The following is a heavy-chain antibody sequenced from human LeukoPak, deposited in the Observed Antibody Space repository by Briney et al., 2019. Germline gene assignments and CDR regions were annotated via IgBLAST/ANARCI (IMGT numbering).Heavy chain of an antibody. Sequence: GGSLRLSCAASGFSFSTYTMNWVRQAAGKGLEWVSSISSSTTYIYYADSVKGRFTVSRDNAKNSLFLQMDNLRAEDTAVYYCAGHFCPAGDCYAGETWWFDPWGQGTLVTVSS. J-gene: IGHJ5*02. CDR1: GFSFSTYT. CDR3: AGHFCPAGDCYAGETWWFDP. D-gene: IGHD2-21*02. V-gene: IGHV3-21*01. CDR2: ISSSTTYI.